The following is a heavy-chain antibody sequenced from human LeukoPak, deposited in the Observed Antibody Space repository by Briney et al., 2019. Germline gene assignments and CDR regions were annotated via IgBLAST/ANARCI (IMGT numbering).Heavy chain of an antibody. D-gene: IGHD2-2*02. Sequence: SETLSLTCAVYGGSFSGYYWSWIRQPPGNGLEWIGEINHSGSTNYNPSLKSRVTISVDTSKNQFSLKLSSVTAADTAVYYCAVSIVVVPAAIGTTPFPDYWGQGTLVTVSS. J-gene: IGHJ4*02. CDR1: GGSFSGYY. CDR2: INHSGST. V-gene: IGHV4-34*01. CDR3: AVSIVVVPAAIGTTPFPDY.